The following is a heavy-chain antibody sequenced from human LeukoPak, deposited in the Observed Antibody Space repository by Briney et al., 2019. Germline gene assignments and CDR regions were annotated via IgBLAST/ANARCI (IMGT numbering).Heavy chain of an antibody. CDR3: AKAFIGIEGATRAAWWGY. V-gene: IGHV3-23*01. CDR2: ISGSGGST. J-gene: IGHJ4*02. D-gene: IGHD1-26*01. CDR1: GFTFSSYA. Sequence: GGSLRLSCAASGFTFSSYAMSWVRQAPGKGLEWVSAISGSGGSTYYADSVKGRFTISRDNSKNTLYLQMNSLRAEDTAVYYCAKAFIGIEGATRAAWWGYWGQGTLVTVSS.